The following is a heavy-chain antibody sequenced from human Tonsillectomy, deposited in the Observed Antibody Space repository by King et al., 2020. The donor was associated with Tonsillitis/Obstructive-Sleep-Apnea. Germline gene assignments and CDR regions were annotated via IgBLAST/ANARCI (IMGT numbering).Heavy chain of an antibody. Sequence: QVQLQQWGAGLVKPSETLSLTCGVYGGSFSDYYWNWIRQAPGKGLEWIGEISHTGSTNYNPSLKSRLIISVDKSKNQFSLELSSVTVADTAVYYCAGGNWYSFDYWGQGNLGTVSA. J-gene: IGHJ4*02. CDR2: ISHTGST. CDR3: AGGNWYSFDY. D-gene: IGHD1-26*01. CDR1: GGSFSDYY. V-gene: IGHV4-34*01.